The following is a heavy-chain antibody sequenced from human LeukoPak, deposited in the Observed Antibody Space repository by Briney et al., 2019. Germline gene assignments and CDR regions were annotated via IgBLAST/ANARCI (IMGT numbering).Heavy chain of an antibody. CDR1: GFTFSSYG. V-gene: IGHV3-23*01. J-gene: IGHJ4*02. CDR3: ASFVPYYDFWSGYYGFDY. Sequence: PGGSLRLSCAASGFTFSSYGMSWVRQAPGKGLEWVSAISGSGGSTYYADSVKGRFTISRDNSKNTLYLQMNSLRAEDTAVYYCASFVPYYDFWSGYYGFDYWGQGTLVTVSS. CDR2: ISGSGGST. D-gene: IGHD3-3*01.